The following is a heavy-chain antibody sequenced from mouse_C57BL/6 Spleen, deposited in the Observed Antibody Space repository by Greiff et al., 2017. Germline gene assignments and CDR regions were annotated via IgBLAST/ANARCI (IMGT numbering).Heavy chain of an antibody. CDR2: IYPGDGDT. CDR1: GYAFSSSW. J-gene: IGHJ4*01. CDR3: ARDWVYAMDY. V-gene: IGHV1-82*01. Sequence: QVQLKESGPELVKPGASVKISCKASGYAFSSSWMNWVKQRPGKGLEWIGRIYPGDGDTNYNGKFKGKATLTADKSSSTAYLQLSSLTSEDSAVYFCARDWVYAMDYWGQGTSVTVSS. D-gene: IGHD4-1*01.